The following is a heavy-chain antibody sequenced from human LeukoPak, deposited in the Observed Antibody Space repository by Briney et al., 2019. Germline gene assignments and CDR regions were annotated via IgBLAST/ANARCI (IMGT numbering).Heavy chain of an antibody. J-gene: IGHJ4*02. CDR1: SGSIRSSNSY. CDR3: ARHTIVVVPAAINY. V-gene: IGHV4-39*01. Sequence: SETLSLICTVSSGSIRSSNSYWGWIRQSPGKGLEYIGTIYYRGNTYYNPSLKSRVTISADTSKSQFSLKLTSVTAADTAVYYCARHTIVVVPAAINYWGQGTLVTVSS. CDR2: IYYRGNT. D-gene: IGHD2-2*02.